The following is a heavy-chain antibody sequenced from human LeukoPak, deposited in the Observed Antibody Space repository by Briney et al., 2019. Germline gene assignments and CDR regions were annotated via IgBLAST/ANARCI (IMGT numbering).Heavy chain of an antibody. Sequence: ASVKISCKASGYTFTSYGISWVRQAPGQGLEWMGWISPYNSTTNYAQKLQRRVTMTTDTSTSTAYMELRSLRSDDTAVYYCARYSSGLLAYCSQGTLVTVSS. J-gene: IGHJ4*02. V-gene: IGHV1-18*01. CDR2: ISPYNSTT. CDR1: GYTFTSYG. D-gene: IGHD6-19*01. CDR3: ARYSSGLLAY.